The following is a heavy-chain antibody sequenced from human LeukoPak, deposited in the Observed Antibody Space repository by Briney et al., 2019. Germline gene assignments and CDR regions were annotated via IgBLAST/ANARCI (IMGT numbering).Heavy chain of an antibody. V-gene: IGHV3-20*04. CDR3: ARDGVSMVRGVRVLDYYNYYMDV. CDR2: INWNGGST. Sequence: GGSLRLSCAASGFTVSSKYMTWVRQAPGKGLEWVSGINWNGGSTGYADSVKGRFTISRDNAKNSLDLQMNSLRAEDTAVYYCARDGVSMVRGVRVLDYYNYYMDVWGKGTTVTISS. CDR1: GFTVSSKY. J-gene: IGHJ6*03. D-gene: IGHD3-10*01.